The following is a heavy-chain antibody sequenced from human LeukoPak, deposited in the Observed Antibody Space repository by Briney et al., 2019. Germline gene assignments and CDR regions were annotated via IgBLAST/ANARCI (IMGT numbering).Heavy chain of an antibody. D-gene: IGHD1-7*01. V-gene: IGHV3-74*01. CDR2: INSDGSRS. CDR3: ASTFRISGTTYYH. J-gene: IGHJ4*02. Sequence: GGSLRLSCAASGFTFSSFWMHWVRQVPGKGLVWVSHINSDGSRSTYADPVKGRFSISRDTAENTVYLQMNSLRAEDTAVYYCASTFRISGTTYYHWGQGTLVTVSS. CDR1: GFTFSSFW.